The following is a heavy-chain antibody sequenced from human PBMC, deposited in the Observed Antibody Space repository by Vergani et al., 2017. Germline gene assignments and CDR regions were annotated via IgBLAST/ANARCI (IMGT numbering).Heavy chain of an antibody. V-gene: IGHV3-23*01. D-gene: IGHD2-21*01. CDR1: GFTFSSYA. J-gene: IGHJ5*02. CDR3: ARRIVVEPGIPRVDWLDP. CDR2: ISGSGGST. Sequence: EVQLLESGGGLVQPGGSLRLSCAASGFTFSSYAMSWVRQAPGKGLEWVSAISGSGGSTYYADSVKGRFTISRDNSKNTLYLQMNRLESADTAVYYCARRIVVEPGIPRVDWLDPWGPGTLVTVSS.